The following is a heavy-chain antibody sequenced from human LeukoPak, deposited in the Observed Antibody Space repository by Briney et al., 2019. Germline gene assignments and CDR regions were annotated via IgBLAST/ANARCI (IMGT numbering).Heavy chain of an antibody. Sequence: GESLKISCKGSAYSFTSYWIGWVRQMPGKGLEWMGIIYPGDSDTRYSPSFQGQVTISADKSISTAYLQWSSLKALDTAMYYCARRGYCSGGSCYSAPFDYWGQGTLVTVSS. CDR3: ARRGYCSGGSCYSAPFDY. V-gene: IGHV5-51*01. CDR1: AYSFTSYW. D-gene: IGHD2-15*01. CDR2: IYPGDSDT. J-gene: IGHJ4*02.